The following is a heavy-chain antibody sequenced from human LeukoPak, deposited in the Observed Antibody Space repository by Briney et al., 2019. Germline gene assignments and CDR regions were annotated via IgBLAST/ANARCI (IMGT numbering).Heavy chain of an antibody. CDR1: GYTFTSYA. D-gene: IGHD2-8*01. J-gene: IGHJ6*03. CDR2: INPNSGGT. V-gene: IGHV1-2*02. CDR3: ARGGLRVMVYRLYYMDV. Sequence: APVKVSCKASGYTFTSYAMNWVRQAPGQGLEWMGWINPNSGGTNYAQKFQGRVTMTRDTSISTAYMELSRLRSDDTAVYYCARGGLRVMVYRLYYMDVWGKGTTVTVSS.